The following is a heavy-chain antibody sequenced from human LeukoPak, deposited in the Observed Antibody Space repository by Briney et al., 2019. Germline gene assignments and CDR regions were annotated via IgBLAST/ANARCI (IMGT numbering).Heavy chain of an antibody. D-gene: IGHD3-22*01. Sequence: SETLSLTCTVSGGSISSSSYYWGWIRQPPGKGLEWIGSIYYRGITYYNPSLKSRVTISVDTSKNQFSLKLSSVTAADTAVYYCARVVYDSSTYPKSYFDFWGQGTLSPSPQ. CDR1: GGSISSSSYY. CDR3: ARVVYDSSTYPKSYFDF. V-gene: IGHV4-39*07. J-gene: IGHJ4*02. CDR2: IYYRGIT.